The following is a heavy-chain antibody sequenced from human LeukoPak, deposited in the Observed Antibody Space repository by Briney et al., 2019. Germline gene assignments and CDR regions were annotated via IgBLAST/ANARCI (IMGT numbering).Heavy chain of an antibody. Sequence: SETLSLTCTVSGASVNNYYWSWIRQPPGKGLEWIGNIYYSGSTNYNPSLKSRVTISVDTSKNQFSLILSAATAADTAAYYCAGADSSGYYRWYFDYWGQGTLVSVSS. D-gene: IGHD3-22*01. J-gene: IGHJ4*02. CDR3: AGADSSGYYRWYFDY. CDR2: IYYSGST. CDR1: GASVNNYY. V-gene: IGHV4-59*02.